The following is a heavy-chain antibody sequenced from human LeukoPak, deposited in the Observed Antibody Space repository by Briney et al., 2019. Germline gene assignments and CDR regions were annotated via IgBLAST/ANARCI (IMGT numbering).Heavy chain of an antibody. V-gene: IGHV4-61*02. D-gene: IGHD5-18*01. CDR2: IYTSGST. CDR1: GGSISSGSYY. J-gene: IGHJ4*02. Sequence: TPSQTLSLTCTVSGGSISSGSYYWSWIRQPAGKGLEWIGRIYTSGSTNYNPSLKSRVTISVDTSKNQFSLKLSSMTAADTAVYYCARDGIQLWSPYFDYWGQGTLVTVSS. CDR3: ARDGIQLWSPYFDY.